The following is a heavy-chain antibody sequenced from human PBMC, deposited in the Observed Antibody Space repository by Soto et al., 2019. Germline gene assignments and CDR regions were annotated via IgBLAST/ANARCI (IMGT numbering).Heavy chain of an antibody. CDR3: ARGRDTAMVDFDY. Sequence: GGSLRLSCAASGFTFSSYWMHWVRQAPGKGLVWVSRINSDGSSTSYAYSVKGRFTISRDNAKNTLYLQRNSLRAEDTAVYYCARGRDTAMVDFDYWGQGTLVTVSS. J-gene: IGHJ4*02. D-gene: IGHD5-18*01. CDR2: INSDGSST. CDR1: GFTFSSYW. V-gene: IGHV3-74*01.